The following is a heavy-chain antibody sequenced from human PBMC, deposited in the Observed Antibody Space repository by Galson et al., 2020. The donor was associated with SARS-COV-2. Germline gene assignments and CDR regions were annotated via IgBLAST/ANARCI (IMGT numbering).Heavy chain of an antibody. D-gene: IGHD1-26*01. V-gene: IGHV3-30-3*01. CDR3: ARPSSGSYSGAFDI. CDR1: GFTFSSYA. Sequence: ISCAASGFTFSSYAMHWVRQAPGKGLEWVAVISYDGSNKYYADSVKGRFTISRDNSKNTLYLQMNSLRAEDTAVYYCARPSSGSYSGAFDIWGQGTMVTVSS. CDR2: ISYDGSNK. J-gene: IGHJ3*02.